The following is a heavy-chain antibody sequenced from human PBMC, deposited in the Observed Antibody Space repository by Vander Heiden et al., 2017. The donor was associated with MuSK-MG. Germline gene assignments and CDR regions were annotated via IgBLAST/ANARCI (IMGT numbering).Heavy chain of an antibody. Sequence: QVQLVQSGAEVKKPGSSVKVSCKASGGTFSSYAPGGVRQAPGQGLEWMGGIIPIFGTANYAQKFQGRVTITADESTSTAYMELSSLRSEDTAVYYCARQSDYYDSSGYYRYDAFDIWGQGTMVTVSS. V-gene: IGHV1-69*01. J-gene: IGHJ3*02. CDR2: IIPIFGTA. CDR1: GGTFSSYA. D-gene: IGHD3-22*01. CDR3: ARQSDYYDSSGYYRYDAFDI.